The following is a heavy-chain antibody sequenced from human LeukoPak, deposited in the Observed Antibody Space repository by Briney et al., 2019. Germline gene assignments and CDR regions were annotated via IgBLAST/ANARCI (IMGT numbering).Heavy chain of an antibody. Sequence: PGGSLRLSCAASGFTFSGSAMHWVRQASGKGLEWVGRIRSKANSYATAYAASVKGRFTISRDDSKNTAYLQMNSLKTEDTAVYYCTREQWLVGDVGDAFDIWGQGTMVTVSS. CDR2: IRSKANSYAT. J-gene: IGHJ3*02. V-gene: IGHV3-73*01. CDR3: TREQWLVGDVGDAFDI. CDR1: GFTFSGSA. D-gene: IGHD6-19*01.